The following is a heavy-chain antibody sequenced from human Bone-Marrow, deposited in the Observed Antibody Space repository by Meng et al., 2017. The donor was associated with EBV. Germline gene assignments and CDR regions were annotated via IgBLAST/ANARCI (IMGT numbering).Heavy chain of an antibody. CDR1: GDTISSYA. CDR3: ARDPRSPPGGTF. J-gene: IGHJ4*02. Sequence: QVERVQSGAEVKRPGSSVKVSCKASGDTISSYAISWVRQAPGQGLEWMGGIIPMYPSVSYSQKFQGRVTLSADVSTSTVYMELSSLTSEDTAVYYCARDPRSPPGGTFWGQGTLVTVSS. D-gene: IGHD1-26*01. V-gene: IGHV1-69*01. CDR2: IIPMYPSV.